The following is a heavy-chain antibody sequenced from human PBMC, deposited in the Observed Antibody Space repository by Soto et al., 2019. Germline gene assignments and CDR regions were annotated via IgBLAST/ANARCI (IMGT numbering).Heavy chain of an antibody. J-gene: IGHJ4*02. CDR3: ASPIVGATN. D-gene: IGHD1-26*01. CDR2: SIPIVDIA. Sequence: QVQLVQSGAEVKRPGSSVRVSCKASGGTFTSLTMSWVRQAPGQGLEWMGRSIPIVDIANYAQKFQGRVPTTANTSTNTSYLDLSSLTSEDTAVYYCASPIVGATNSGQGTRVNVSS. V-gene: IGHV1-69*02. CDR1: GGTFTSLT.